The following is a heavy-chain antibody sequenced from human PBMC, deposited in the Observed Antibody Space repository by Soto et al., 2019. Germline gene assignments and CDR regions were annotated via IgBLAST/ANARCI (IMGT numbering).Heavy chain of an antibody. CDR2: IYDDGGA. Sequence: SETLSLTCTVSGGSISSSYWSWIRQPPGKGLEWLAYIYDDGGANYNPSLKSRATISLDMSKNQFSLKLTSVTAADTAVYYCARDKYCSGGSCRKNWFDPWGQGTLVTVSS. CDR3: ARDKYCSGGSCRKNWFDP. J-gene: IGHJ5*02. D-gene: IGHD2-15*01. CDR1: GGSISSSY. V-gene: IGHV4-59*01.